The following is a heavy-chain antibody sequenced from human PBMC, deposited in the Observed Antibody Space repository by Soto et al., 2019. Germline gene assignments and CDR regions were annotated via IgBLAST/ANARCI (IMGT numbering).Heavy chain of an antibody. D-gene: IGHD3-3*01. CDR3: AKEPEYYDFWSGSQ. CDR1: GFTFSSYG. J-gene: IGHJ4*02. CDR2: ISYDGSNK. V-gene: IGHV3-30*18. Sequence: PGGSLRLSCAASGFTFSSYGMHWVRQAPGKGLEWVAVISYDGSNKYYADSVKGRFTISRDNSKNTLYLQMNSLRAEDTAVYYCAKEPEYYDFWSGSQWGQGPLVTVSS.